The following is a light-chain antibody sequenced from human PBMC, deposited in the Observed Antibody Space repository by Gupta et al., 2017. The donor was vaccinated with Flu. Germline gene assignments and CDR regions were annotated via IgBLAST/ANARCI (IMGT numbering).Light chain of an antibody. J-gene: IGLJ2*01. V-gene: IGLV2-11*03. CDR1: SSDGGDYNY. CDR2: DGT. Sequence: GQSVAISCTGTSSDGGDYNYVSWYQQHPGKLPKLIIYDGTTRPSGVPDGFTGSKSGNTASLTIAGRQAEDEDDYHCGSGGAASVFGGGTKLTVL. CDR3: GSGGAASV.